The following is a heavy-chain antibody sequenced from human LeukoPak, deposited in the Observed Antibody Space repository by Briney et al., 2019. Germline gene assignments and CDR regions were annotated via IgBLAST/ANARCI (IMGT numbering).Heavy chain of an antibody. CDR2: IYYSGTT. CDR1: GGSMNSTSYY. J-gene: IGHJ4*02. Sequence: SETLSLTCTVSGGSMNSTSYYWGWIRQPPWKGPDWIANIYYSGTTYYNPSLKSRVTISVDMSKNQFSLKLRSVTAADTAVYYCARLGYSTGWYNYWGPGTLVTVSS. D-gene: IGHD6-13*01. V-gene: IGHV4-39*01. CDR3: ARLGYSTGWYNY.